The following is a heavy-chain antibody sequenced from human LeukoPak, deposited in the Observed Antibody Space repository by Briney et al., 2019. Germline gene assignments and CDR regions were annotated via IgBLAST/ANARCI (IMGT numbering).Heavy chain of an antibody. CDR3: ARGLDGYGTFDY. Sequence: PSETLSLTCTVSGGSISSYYWTWIRQPAGKGLEWIGRIYASGTSNYNPSLKSRVTISADKSKNQFSLRLGSVTAADTAVYYCARGLDGYGTFDYWGQGTLVTVSS. CDR1: GGSISSYY. D-gene: IGHD5-24*01. J-gene: IGHJ4*02. CDR2: IYASGTS. V-gene: IGHV4-4*07.